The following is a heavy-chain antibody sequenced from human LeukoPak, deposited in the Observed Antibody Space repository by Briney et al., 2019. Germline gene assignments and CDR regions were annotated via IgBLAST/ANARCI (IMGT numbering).Heavy chain of an antibody. CDR1: GASINSGDYY. V-gene: IGHV4-30-4*01. J-gene: IGHJ6*04. D-gene: IGHD3-16*01. CDR2: IYSSGRA. CDR3: ARDGGLYDLDV. Sequence: PSHTLSLICTASGASINSGDYYWTWIRQPPGKGLEWIGNIYSSGRAYYSPSLKSRITISLDTSKNQFSLKLTSVTAADTAVYFCARDGGLYDLDVWGKGTTVIVSS.